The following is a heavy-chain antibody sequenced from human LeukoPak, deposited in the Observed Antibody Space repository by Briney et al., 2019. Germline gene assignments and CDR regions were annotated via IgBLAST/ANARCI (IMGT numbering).Heavy chain of an antibody. V-gene: IGHV3-30*02. CDR2: IRHHGMNE. J-gene: IGHJ4*02. CDR1: GFTFSSFG. D-gene: IGHD4-17*01. CDR3: AKDRRDYGDYGLAY. Sequence: GGSLRLSCAASGFTFSSFGMHCVRQTPTKGLEWVAFIRHHGMNESYVDSVKGRFTISRDNSKHTLYLQMNSLRVEDTVVYYCAKDRRDYGDYGLAYWGQGTLVTVSS.